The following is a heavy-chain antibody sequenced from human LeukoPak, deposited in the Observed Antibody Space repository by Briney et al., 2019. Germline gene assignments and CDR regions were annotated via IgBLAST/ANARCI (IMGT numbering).Heavy chain of an antibody. J-gene: IGHJ4*02. D-gene: IGHD3-3*01. Sequence: SETLSLTCTVSGYSISSGYYWGWIRQPPGKGLEWIGSIYHSGSTYYNPSLKSRVTISVDTSKNQFSLKLSSVTAADTAVYYCARGNYDSTYGPFDYWGQGTLVTVSS. V-gene: IGHV4-38-2*02. CDR3: ARGNYDSTYGPFDY. CDR1: GYSISSGYY. CDR2: IYHSGST.